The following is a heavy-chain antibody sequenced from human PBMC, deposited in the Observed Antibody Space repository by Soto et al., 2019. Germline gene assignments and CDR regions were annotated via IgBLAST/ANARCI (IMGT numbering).Heavy chain of an antibody. J-gene: IGHJ5*02. D-gene: IGHD3-10*01. V-gene: IGHV6-1*01. CDR3: ARETTGGPLRGFRSWFDP. Sequence: SQTLSLTCVISGDSVSSNSAAWNWIRQSPSRGLEWLGRTYYRSKWYNDYAVSVKSRITINPDTSKNQFSLQLNSVTPEDTAVNYCARETTGGPLRGFRSWFDPWGQGTLVTVSS. CDR2: TYYRSKWYN. CDR1: GDSVSSNSAA.